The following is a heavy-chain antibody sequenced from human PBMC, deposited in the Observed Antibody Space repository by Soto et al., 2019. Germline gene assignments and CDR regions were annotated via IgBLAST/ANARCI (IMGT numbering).Heavy chain of an antibody. CDR2: IIPIFGTA. D-gene: IGHD6-19*01. CDR1: GGTFSSYA. CDR3: ANSGYSSAWYFGYYYKGIDV. J-gene: IGHJ6*02. Sequence: SVKVSCKASGGTFSSYAISWVRQAPGQGPEWMGGIIPIFGTANYAQEFQGRVTITADESTSTAYMELSSLRSEDTAVYYCANSGYSSAWYFGYYYKGIDVRGQGTTVTVS. V-gene: IGHV1-69*13.